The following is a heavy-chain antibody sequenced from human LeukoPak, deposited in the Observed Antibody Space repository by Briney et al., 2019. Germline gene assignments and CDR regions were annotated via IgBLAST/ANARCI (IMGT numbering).Heavy chain of an antibody. CDR1: GGSISSSSYY. Sequence: SETLSLTCTVSGGSISSSSYYWGWIRQPPGKGLEWIGSIYYSGSTYYNPSLKSRVTISVDTSKNQFSLKLSSVTAADTAVYYCAREASVNTMIVVGSMDWFDPWGQGTLVTVSS. D-gene: IGHD3-22*01. CDR3: AREASVNTMIVVGSMDWFDP. V-gene: IGHV4-39*02. J-gene: IGHJ5*02. CDR2: IYYSGST.